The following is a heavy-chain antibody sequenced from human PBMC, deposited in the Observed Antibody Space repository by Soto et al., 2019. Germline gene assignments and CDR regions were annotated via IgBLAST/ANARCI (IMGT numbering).Heavy chain of an antibody. V-gene: IGHV3-30*18. D-gene: IGHD1-1*01. J-gene: IGHJ6*02. CDR1: GFTFSSSG. Sequence: QVQLVESGGGVVQPGRSLRLSCAASGFTFSSSGMHWVRQAPGKGLEWVAVISYDGSNKYYADSVKGRFTISRDNTKNNPLLLLMSRIAEDTAVDYCAKRYDAHYCNSYCMDVWGQGTTVTVSS. CDR3: AKRYDAHYCNSYCMDV. CDR2: ISYDGSNK.